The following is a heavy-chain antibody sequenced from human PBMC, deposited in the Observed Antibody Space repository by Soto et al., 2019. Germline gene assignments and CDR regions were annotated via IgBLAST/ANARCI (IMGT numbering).Heavy chain of an antibody. CDR1: GGSVSSSSYY. CDR3: ARVPVRKYYGAGSYNNYYFGMDV. D-gene: IGHD3-10*01. Sequence: PSETLSLTCTVSGGSVSSSSYYWGWIRHPPGKGLEWIGSIYYSGSTYYNPSLKSRVTISVDTSKNQFSLNLSSVTAADTAVYYCARVPVRKYYGAGSYNNYYFGMDVWGQGNTVTVS. J-gene: IGHJ6*02. V-gene: IGHV4-39*07. CDR2: IYYSGST.